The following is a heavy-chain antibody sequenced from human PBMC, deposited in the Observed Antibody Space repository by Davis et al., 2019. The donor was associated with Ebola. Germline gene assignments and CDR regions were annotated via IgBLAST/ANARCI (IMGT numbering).Heavy chain of an antibody. J-gene: IGHJ6*02. Sequence: GESLKISCVASGLTFSRYGMHWVRQAPGKGLEWVAVISYDGSNKYYADSVKGRFTISRDNSKNTLYLQMNSLRAEDTAVYYCARVYDSYGDNGSYYYYAMDVWGQGTTVTVSS. CDR3: ARVYDSYGDNGSYYYYAMDV. CDR1: GLTFSRYG. D-gene: IGHD3-22*01. V-gene: IGHV3-30*03. CDR2: ISYDGSNK.